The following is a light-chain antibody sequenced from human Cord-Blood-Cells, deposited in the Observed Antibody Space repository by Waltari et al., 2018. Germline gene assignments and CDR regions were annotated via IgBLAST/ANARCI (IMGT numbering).Light chain of an antibody. Sequence: QMTQSTSTLSAYLRDRVTISCRASQSISSWSAWYQQKPGKAPKLLIYDASSLESGVPSRFSGSGSGTEFTLTISSLQPDDFATYYCQQYNSYSWTFGQGTKVEIK. CDR1: QSISSW. V-gene: IGKV1-5*01. CDR3: QQYNSYSWT. J-gene: IGKJ1*01. CDR2: DAS.